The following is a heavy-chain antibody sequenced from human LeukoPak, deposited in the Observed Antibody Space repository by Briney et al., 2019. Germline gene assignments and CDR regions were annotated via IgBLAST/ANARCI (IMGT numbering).Heavy chain of an antibody. V-gene: IGHV3-9*01. Sequence: GGSLRLSCAASGFTFDVYAMHWVRQAPGKGLEWVSGISLNSGSRGYADSVKGRFTISRDNAKNSLFLQMNSLTTEDTALYYCAKGLSIDYGDYVNAFDIWGQGTMVTVSS. CDR2: ISLNSGSR. D-gene: IGHD4-17*01. CDR1: GFTFDVYA. CDR3: AKGLSIDYGDYVNAFDI. J-gene: IGHJ3*02.